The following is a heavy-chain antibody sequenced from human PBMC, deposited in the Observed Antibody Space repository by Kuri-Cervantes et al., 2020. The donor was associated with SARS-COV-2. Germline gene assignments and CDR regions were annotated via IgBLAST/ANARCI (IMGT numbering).Heavy chain of an antibody. CDR3: ARDAGDSIGNSSSGY. CDR2: IIPIFGTA. J-gene: IGHJ4*02. D-gene: IGHD6-6*01. Sequence: SCKASGYTFTAYYMHWVRQAPGQGLEWMGGIIPIFGTANYAQKFQGRVTITADESTSTAYMELSSLRSEDTAVYYCARDAGDSIGNSSSGYWGQGTLVTVSS. V-gene: IGHV1-69*01. CDR1: GYTFTAYY.